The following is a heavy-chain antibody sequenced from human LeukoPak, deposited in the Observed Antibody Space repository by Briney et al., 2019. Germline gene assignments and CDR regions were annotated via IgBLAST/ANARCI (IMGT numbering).Heavy chain of an antibody. CDR1: GGSVSSGSYY. CDR2: IYYSGST. D-gene: IGHD5-18*01. J-gene: IGHJ4*02. CDR3: ARRRRIPRGPLDY. Sequence: SETLSLTCTVSGGSVSSGSYYWSWIRQPPGKGLEWIGYIYYSGSTNYNPSLKSRVTISVDTSKNQFSLKLSSVTAADTAVYYCARRRRIPRGPLDYWGQGTLVTVSS. V-gene: IGHV4-61*01.